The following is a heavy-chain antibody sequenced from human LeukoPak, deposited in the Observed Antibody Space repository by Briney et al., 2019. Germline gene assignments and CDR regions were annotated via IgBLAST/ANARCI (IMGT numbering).Heavy chain of an antibody. D-gene: IGHD4-17*01. Sequence: PGRSLRLSCAPSGFTVSSNDMSWVRQAPGKGLECISVIYSGGSTDYADSVKGRLTTSRDNSKNTLYLQMNSLRAEDTAVYYCARVVDHDYGDYYLDYWGQGTLVTVSS. V-gene: IGHV3-53*01. CDR2: IYSGGST. J-gene: IGHJ4*02. CDR1: GFTVSSND. CDR3: ARVVDHDYGDYYLDY.